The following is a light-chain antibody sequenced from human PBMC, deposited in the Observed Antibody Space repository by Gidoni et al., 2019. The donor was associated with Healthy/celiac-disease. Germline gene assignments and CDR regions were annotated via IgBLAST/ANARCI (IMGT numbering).Light chain of an antibody. Sequence: DIVLTQSPDSLAGSLGERATLNCKSSQSVFYRPNNKNYLPWYQQKPGQPPKLLIYWASIRESGVPERISGSGSGTDFTLTTSSLQAEEVAVYYCQQYYSTRTFGQGTKVEIK. CDR2: WAS. CDR1: QSVFYRPNNKNY. CDR3: QQYYSTRT. J-gene: IGKJ1*01. V-gene: IGKV4-1*01.